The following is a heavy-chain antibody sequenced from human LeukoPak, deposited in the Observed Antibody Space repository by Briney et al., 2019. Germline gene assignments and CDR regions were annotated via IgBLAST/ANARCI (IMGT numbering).Heavy chain of an antibody. D-gene: IGHD3-22*01. V-gene: IGHV3-21*01. CDR3: ARDLGVYYYDSSGYAFDP. CDR2: ISSSSSYI. CDR1: GFTFSSYS. Sequence: GGSLRLSCAASGFTFSSYSMNWVRQAPGKGLEWVSSISSSSSYIYYADSVKGRFTISRDNAKNSLYLQMNSLRVEDTAVYYCARDLGVYYYDSSGYAFDPWGQGTLVTVSS. J-gene: IGHJ5*02.